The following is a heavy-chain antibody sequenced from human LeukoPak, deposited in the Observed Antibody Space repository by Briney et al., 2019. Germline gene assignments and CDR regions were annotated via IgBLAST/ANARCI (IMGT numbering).Heavy chain of an antibody. CDR3: ANGRRYSSGWYDY. CDR2: ISGSGGST. V-gene: IGHV3-23*01. D-gene: IGHD6-19*01. Sequence: PGGSLRLSCAASGFTFSSYAMSWVRQAPGKGLEWVSAISGSGGSTYYADSVKGRFTISRDNSKNTLYLQMNSLRAEDTAVYYCANGRRYSSGWYDYWGQGTLVTVSS. CDR1: GFTFSSYA. J-gene: IGHJ4*02.